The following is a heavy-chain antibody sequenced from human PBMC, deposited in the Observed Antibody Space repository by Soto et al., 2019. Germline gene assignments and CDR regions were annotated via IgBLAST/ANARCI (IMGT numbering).Heavy chain of an antibody. CDR2: IYYSGST. D-gene: IGHD3-3*01. CDR3: AREWREYYDFWSGQAYYFDY. Sequence: TSETLSLTCTVSGGSISSYYWSWIRQPPGKGLEWIGYIYYSGSTNYNPSLKSRVTISVDTSKNQFSLKLSSVTAADTAVYYCAREWREYYDFWSGQAYYFDYWGQGTLVTVSS. J-gene: IGHJ4*02. V-gene: IGHV4-59*01. CDR1: GGSISSYY.